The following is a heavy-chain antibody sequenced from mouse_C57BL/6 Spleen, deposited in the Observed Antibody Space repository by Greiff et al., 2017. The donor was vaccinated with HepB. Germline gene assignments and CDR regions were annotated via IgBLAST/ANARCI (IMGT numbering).Heavy chain of an antibody. J-gene: IGHJ1*03. CDR1: GYAFSSSW. V-gene: IGHV1-82*01. CDR3: ARSGWLPWYFDV. Sequence: SGPELVKPGASVKISCKASGYAFSSSWMNWVKQRPGKGLEWIGRIYPGDGDTNYNGKFKGKATLTADKSSSTAYMQLSSLTSEDSAVYFCARSGWLPWYFDVWGTGTTVTVSS. CDR2: IYPGDGDT. D-gene: IGHD2-3*01.